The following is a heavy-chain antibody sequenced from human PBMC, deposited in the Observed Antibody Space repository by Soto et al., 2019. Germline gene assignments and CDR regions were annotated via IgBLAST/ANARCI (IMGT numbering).Heavy chain of an antibody. CDR3: AADSNPYYDSWRAFDY. V-gene: IGHV1-58*01. CDR2: IVVGSGNT. CDR1: GFSFISSA. Sequence: SVKVSCKASGFSFISSAVQWVRQARGQRLEYIGWIVVGSGNTNYAQKFQERVTITRDKSTSTAYMELSSLRSEDTAAYYCAADSNPYYDSWRAFDYWGQGTLVTVSS. J-gene: IGHJ4*02. D-gene: IGHD3-3*01.